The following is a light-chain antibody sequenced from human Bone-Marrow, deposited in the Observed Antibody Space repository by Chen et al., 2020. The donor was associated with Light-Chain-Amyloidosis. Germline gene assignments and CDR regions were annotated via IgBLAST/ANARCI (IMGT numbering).Light chain of an antibody. V-gene: IGLV3-25*03. Sequence: SYELTQPTPVSVSTGQTARITCSGDDLPTQYAYWYQQKPGQAPVLVIHRDTERPSGLSERCSGSSSGTTATFTISGVQAEDEADYHCQAADSSGTYEVIFGGGTKLTVL. CDR1: DLPTQY. CDR3: QAADSSGTYEVI. J-gene: IGLJ2*01. CDR2: RDT.